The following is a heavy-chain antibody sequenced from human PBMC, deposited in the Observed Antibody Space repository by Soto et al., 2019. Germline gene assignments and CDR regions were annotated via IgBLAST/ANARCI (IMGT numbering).Heavy chain of an antibody. J-gene: IGHJ6*02. V-gene: IGHV4-4*02. Sequence: QVQLQESGPGLVKPSGTLSLTCAVSGGSISSSNWWSWVRQPPGKGLEWIGEIYHSGSTNYNPSLKSRVTISVDKSTNQFYLKLSSVTAADTAVYYCARVSGSYYYGMDVWGQGTTVTVSS. CDR2: IYHSGST. CDR1: GGSISSSNW. CDR3: ARVSGSYYYGMDV. D-gene: IGHD1-26*01.